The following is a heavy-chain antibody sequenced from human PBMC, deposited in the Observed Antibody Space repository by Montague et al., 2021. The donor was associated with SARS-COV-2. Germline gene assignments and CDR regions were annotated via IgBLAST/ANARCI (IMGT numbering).Heavy chain of an antibody. CDR2: IYHTGST. CDR3: ARVKRGYYYGLGVSAHFDY. CDR1: GDSISTDNW. Sequence: SETLSLTCVVSGDSISTDNWRTWVRLPPGKGLEWVGEIYHTGSTKYKPSLKSRVSMSVDKSWNQFSLRLTSVTAADTAIYYCARVKRGYYYGLGVSAHFDYWGQGTLVTVSS. J-gene: IGHJ4*02. V-gene: IGHV4-4*02. D-gene: IGHD3-10*01.